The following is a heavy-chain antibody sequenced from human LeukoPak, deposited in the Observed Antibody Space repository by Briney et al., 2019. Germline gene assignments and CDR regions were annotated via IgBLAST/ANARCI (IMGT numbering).Heavy chain of an antibody. D-gene: IGHD4-11*01. CDR2: ISMTRAYI. CDR3: ARDERQDYGNYPGDY. Sequence: PGGSLRLSCAASGFTFSAYAMKWVRQAPGKGLDLVASISMTRAYIYYADSVKGRFTISRDHAKNSLYLQMSSLRTEDTAIYFCARDERQDYGNYPGDYWGRGTLVTVSS. CDR1: GFTFSAYA. V-gene: IGHV3-21*06. J-gene: IGHJ4*02.